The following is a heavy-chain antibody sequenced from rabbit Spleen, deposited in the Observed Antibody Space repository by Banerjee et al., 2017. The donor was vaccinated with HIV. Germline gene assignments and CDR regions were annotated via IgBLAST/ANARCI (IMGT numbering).Heavy chain of an antibody. V-gene: IGHV1S45*01. CDR3: ARDLSSVVGWNFNL. D-gene: IGHD1-1*01. Sequence: QEQLVESGGGLVKPEGSLKLSCTASGFSFSDRDVMCWVRQAPGKGLQWIACINTYTTKAVYATWAIGRFTISRTSSTTVTLRMTSLTAADTATYFCARDLSSVVGWNFNLWGPGTLVTVS. J-gene: IGHJ4*01. CDR2: INTYTTKA. CDR1: GFSFSDRDV.